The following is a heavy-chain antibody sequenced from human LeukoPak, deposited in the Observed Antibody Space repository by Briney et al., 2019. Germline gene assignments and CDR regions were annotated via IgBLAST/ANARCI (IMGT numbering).Heavy chain of an antibody. J-gene: IGHJ6*02. V-gene: IGHV3-30*18. CDR2: ISYDGTNK. CDR3: AKLGWRGAAMIADMDI. Sequence: QSGGSLRLSCAASGFTFSNYGMDWVCQAPGKGLECVAVISYDGTNKYYADSVKGRFTISRDNSKNTLYLQMNSLRSEDTAVYFCAKLGWRGAAMIADMDIWGQGTTVTVSS. D-gene: IGHD2-2*01. CDR1: GFTFSNYG.